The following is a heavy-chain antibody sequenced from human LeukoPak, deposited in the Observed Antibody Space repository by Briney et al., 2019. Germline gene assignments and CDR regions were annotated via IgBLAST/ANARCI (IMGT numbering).Heavy chain of an antibody. V-gene: IGHV3-23*01. J-gene: IGHJ5*02. CDR3: AKDYGDPNWFDP. CDR2: ISGSGGST. D-gene: IGHD4-17*01. Sequence: PGGSLRLSCAASGFTFSSYAMSWVRQAPGKGLEWVSAISGSGGSTYYADSVKGRSTISRDNSKNTLYLQMNSLRAEDTAVYYCAKDYGDPNWFDPWGQGTLVTVSS. CDR1: GFTFSSYA.